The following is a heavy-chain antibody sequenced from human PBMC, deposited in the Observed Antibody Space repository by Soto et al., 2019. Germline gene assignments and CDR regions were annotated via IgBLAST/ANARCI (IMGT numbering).Heavy chain of an antibody. D-gene: IGHD5-12*01. CDR2: ISSSSSYI. J-gene: IGHJ4*02. Sequence: EVQLVESGGGLVKPGGSLRLSCAASGFTFSSYSMNWVRQAPGKGLEWVSSISSSSSYIYYADSVKGRFTISRDNAKNSLYLQMNSLRAEDTAVYYCARAPPQWLRLVGFDYWGQGTLVTVSS. CDR3: ARAPPQWLRLVGFDY. V-gene: IGHV3-21*01. CDR1: GFTFSSYS.